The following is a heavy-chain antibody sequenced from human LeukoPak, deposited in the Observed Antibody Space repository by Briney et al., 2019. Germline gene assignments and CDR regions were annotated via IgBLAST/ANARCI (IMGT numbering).Heavy chain of an antibody. D-gene: IGHD6-13*01. CDR3: ARDRAAAGTGYFDY. CDR2: IIPIFGTA. J-gene: IGHJ4*02. CDR1: GYTFTSYA. V-gene: IGHV1-69*05. Sequence: SVKVSCKASGYTFTSYAMNWVRQAPGQGLEWMGGIIPIFGTANYAQKLQGRVTMTTDTSTSTAYVELRSLRSDDTAVYYCARDRAAAGTGYFDYWGQGTLVTVSS.